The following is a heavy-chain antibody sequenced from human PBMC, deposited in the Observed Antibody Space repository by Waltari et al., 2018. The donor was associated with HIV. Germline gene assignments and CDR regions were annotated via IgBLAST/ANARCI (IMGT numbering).Heavy chain of an antibody. CDR1: GGSISSSSYY. J-gene: IGHJ4*02. Sequence: QLQLQESGPGLVKPSETLSLTCTVSGGSISSSSYYWGWIRQPPGKGLEWIGSIYYSGSTYYNPSLKSRVTISVDTSKNQFSLKLSSVTAADTAVYYCARQQDGAVAGTFYFDYWGQGTLVTVSS. CDR2: IYYSGST. CDR3: ARQQDGAVAGTFYFDY. D-gene: IGHD6-19*01. V-gene: IGHV4-39*01.